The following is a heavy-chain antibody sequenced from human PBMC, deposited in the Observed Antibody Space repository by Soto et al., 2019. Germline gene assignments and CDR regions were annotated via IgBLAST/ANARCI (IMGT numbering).Heavy chain of an antibody. J-gene: IGHJ4*02. Sequence: SETLSLTCTVSGGSISSGDYYWSWIRQPPGKGLEWIGYIYYSGSTYYNPSLKSRVTISVDTSKNQFSLKLSSVTAADTAVYYCAREDERDGEIDYWGQGTLVTVSS. CDR2: IYYSGST. CDR1: GGSISSGDYY. CDR3: AREDERDGEIDY. D-gene: IGHD2-21*01. V-gene: IGHV4-30-4*01.